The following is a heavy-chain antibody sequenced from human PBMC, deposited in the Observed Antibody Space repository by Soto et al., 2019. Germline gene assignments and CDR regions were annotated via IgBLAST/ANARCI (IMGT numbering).Heavy chain of an antibody. CDR2: ISSSGSTI. J-gene: IGHJ1*01. V-gene: IGHV3-11*01. CDR3: ARDPRYCSGGSCYPGAEYFQH. CDR1: GFTFSDYY. Sequence: PGGSLRLSCAASGFTFSDYYMSWIRQAPGKGLEWVSYISSSGSTIYYADSVKGRFTISRDNAKNSLYLQMNSLRAEDTAVYYCARDPRYCSGGSCYPGAEYFQHWGQGTLVTVSS. D-gene: IGHD2-15*01.